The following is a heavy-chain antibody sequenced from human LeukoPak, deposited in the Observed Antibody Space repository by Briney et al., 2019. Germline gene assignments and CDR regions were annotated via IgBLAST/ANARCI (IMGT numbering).Heavy chain of an antibody. V-gene: IGHV1-46*01. Sequence: ASVKVSCKASGYTFTSYYMHWVRQAPGQGLEWMGIINPSGGSTSYAQKFQGRVTMTRDTSTSTVYMELSSLRSEDTAVYYCARERRATFDYYYGMDVSGQGTTVTVSS. J-gene: IGHJ6*02. CDR2: INPSGGST. CDR3: ARERRATFDYYYGMDV. D-gene: IGHD5-12*01. CDR1: GYTFTSYY.